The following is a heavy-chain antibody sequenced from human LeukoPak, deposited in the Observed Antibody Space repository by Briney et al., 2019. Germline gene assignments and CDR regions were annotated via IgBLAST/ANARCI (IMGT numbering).Heavy chain of an antibody. CDR2: ISYDGSNK. Sequence: GRSLRLSCAASGFTFSNYGMHWVRQAPGKGLEWVALISYDGSNKYYADSVKGRFTISRDNSKNTLYLQMNSLRAEDTAVYYCARELVWFGPRLDYYGMDVWGQGTTVTVSS. CDR1: GFTFSNYG. J-gene: IGHJ6*02. CDR3: ARELVWFGPRLDYYGMDV. V-gene: IGHV3-30*03. D-gene: IGHD3-10*01.